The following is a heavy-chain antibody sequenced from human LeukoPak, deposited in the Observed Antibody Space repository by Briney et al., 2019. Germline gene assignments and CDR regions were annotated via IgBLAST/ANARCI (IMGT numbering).Heavy chain of an antibody. Sequence: SVKVSCKASGGTFSSYTISWVRQAPGQGLEWMGRIIPILGIANYAQKFQGRVTITADKSTSTAYMELSSLRPEDTAEYYCARDTMVRGVTFDYWGQGTLVTVSS. CDR1: GGTFSSYT. V-gene: IGHV1-69*04. J-gene: IGHJ4*02. CDR2: IIPILGIA. D-gene: IGHD3-10*01. CDR3: ARDTMVRGVTFDY.